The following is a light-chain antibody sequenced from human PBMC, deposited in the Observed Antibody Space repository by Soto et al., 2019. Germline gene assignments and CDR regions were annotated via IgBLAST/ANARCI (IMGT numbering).Light chain of an antibody. V-gene: IGKV1-5*03. Sequence: DIPMTQSPSTLSASVGDRVTITCRASQSIRNWLAWYQQKPGQAPKLLIYKASTLQSGVPSRFSGSGSGTEFTLAISSLRPDDSATYYCQQYNDNWTFGQGTKVEIK. CDR2: KAS. CDR3: QQYNDNWT. J-gene: IGKJ1*01. CDR1: QSIRNW.